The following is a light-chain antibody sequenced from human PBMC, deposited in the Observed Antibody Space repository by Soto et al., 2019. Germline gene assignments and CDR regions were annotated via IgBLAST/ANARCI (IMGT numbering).Light chain of an antibody. V-gene: IGKV4-1*01. CDR1: QSVLYSSNNKNY. J-gene: IGKJ4*01. CDR2: WAS. CDR3: PQDYGPPLP. Sequence: DVMMTQAPSSMAVSLGERATNNCKSSQSVLYSSNNKNYLAWYQQTPGQPPKLLIYWASTRESGVPDRFSCIFSGTDCTPTFSCRLGIPAAPYYRPQDYGPPLPLGGGTKVDIK.